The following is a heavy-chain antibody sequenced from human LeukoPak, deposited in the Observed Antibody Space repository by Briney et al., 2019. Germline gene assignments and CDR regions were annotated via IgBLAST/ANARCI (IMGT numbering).Heavy chain of an antibody. Sequence: PGGSLRLSCAASGFTVSSNYTSWVRQAPGKGLEWVSVIYSGGSTYYVDSVKGRFTISRDNSKNTLYLQMNSLRAEDTAVYYCARGVALHSDGWTPPVYWGQGTLVTVSS. CDR1: GFTVSSNY. CDR3: ARGVALHSDGWTPPVY. V-gene: IGHV3-66*01. J-gene: IGHJ4*02. CDR2: IYSGGST. D-gene: IGHD6-19*01.